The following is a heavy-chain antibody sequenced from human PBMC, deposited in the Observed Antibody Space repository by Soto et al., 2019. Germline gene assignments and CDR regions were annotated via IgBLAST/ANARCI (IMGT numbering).Heavy chain of an antibody. V-gene: IGHV1-69*02. J-gene: IGHJ4*02. CDR3: ARGTATIFGVVTTYYFDY. CDR1: GGTFSSYT. D-gene: IGHD3-3*01. CDR2: IIPILGIA. Sequence: SVKVSCKASGGTFSSYTISWARQSPGQGLEWMGRIIPILGIANYAQKFQGRVTITADKSTSTAYMELSSLRSEDTAVYYCARGTATIFGVVTTYYFDYWGQGTLVTVSS.